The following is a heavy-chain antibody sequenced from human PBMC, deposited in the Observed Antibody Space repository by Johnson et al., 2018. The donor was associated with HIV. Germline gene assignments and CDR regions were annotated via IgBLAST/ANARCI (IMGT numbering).Heavy chain of an antibody. CDR2: ISYDGINK. J-gene: IGHJ3*02. CDR3: GKDLWGGSYLDVFDI. Sequence: QVQLVEFGGGVVQPGRSLRLSCAASGFTFSSYGMDWVRQAPGKGLEWVAVISYDGINKYYADSVKGRFTISRDNSKNTLYLQMNSLRAEDTAVYYCGKDLWGGSYLDVFDIWGQGTMVTVSS. CDR1: GFTFSSYG. D-gene: IGHD1-26*01. V-gene: IGHV3-30*18.